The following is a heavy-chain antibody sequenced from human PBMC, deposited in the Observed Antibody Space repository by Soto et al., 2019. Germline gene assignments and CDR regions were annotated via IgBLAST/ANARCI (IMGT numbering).Heavy chain of an antibody. V-gene: IGHV3-49*04. J-gene: IGHJ6*01. Sequence: PGGSLRLSCKGSGFTFRDYAISWVRQAPGKGLQWVGFMRAKAFGGTTEYATFVKGRFTISRDDSKSVAYLQMNSLETEDTAVYYCTREGAYTSPPYYYFYAMHVWGQGTRVTVYS. CDR2: MRAKAFGGTT. CDR3: TREGAYTSPPYYYFYAMHV. D-gene: IGHD2-2*01. CDR1: GFTFRDYA.